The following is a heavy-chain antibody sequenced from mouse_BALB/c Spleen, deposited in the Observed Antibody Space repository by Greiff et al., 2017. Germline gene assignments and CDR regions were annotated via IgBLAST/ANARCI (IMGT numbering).Heavy chain of an antibody. D-gene: IGHD1-1*01. Sequence: EVKLVESGGGLVKPGGSLKLSCAASGFTFSSYAMSWVRQSPEKRLEWVAEISSGGSYTYYPDTVTGRFTISRDNAKNTLYLEMSSLRSEDTAMYYCARDRALHGSSPYYAMDYWGQGTSVTVSS. J-gene: IGHJ4*01. CDR1: GFTFSSYA. V-gene: IGHV5-9-4*01. CDR2: ISSGGSYT. CDR3: ARDRALHGSSPYYAMDY.